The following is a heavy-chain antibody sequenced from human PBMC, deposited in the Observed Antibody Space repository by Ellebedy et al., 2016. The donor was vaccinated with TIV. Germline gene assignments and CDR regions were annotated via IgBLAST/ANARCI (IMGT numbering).Heavy chain of an antibody. V-gene: IGHV3-48*02. CDR3: ARDSIVLMVYAIRFSGMDV. Sequence: GGSLRLSCAASGFTFSSYGMHWVRQAPGKGLEWVSYISSSSSTIYYADSVKGRFTISRDNAKNSLYLQMNSLRDEDTAVYYCARDSIVLMVYAIRFSGMDVWGQGTTVTVSS. J-gene: IGHJ6*02. CDR1: GFTFSSYG. CDR2: ISSSSSTI. D-gene: IGHD2-8*01.